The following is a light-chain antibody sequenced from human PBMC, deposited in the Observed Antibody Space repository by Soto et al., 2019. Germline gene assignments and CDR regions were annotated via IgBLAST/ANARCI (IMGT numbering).Light chain of an antibody. J-gene: IGKJ1*01. Sequence: EIVMTQSPGTLSLSPGNTSTLSCRASQSLGRDLDWYQKKTGQDPRLPIFGASARPTGIPARISGSGYGTELTITISSLRYEDFEVYLCQQYYNWPRTFGHGTQVDIK. CDR3: QQYYNWPRT. CDR1: QSLGRD. V-gene: IGKV3-15*01. CDR2: GAS.